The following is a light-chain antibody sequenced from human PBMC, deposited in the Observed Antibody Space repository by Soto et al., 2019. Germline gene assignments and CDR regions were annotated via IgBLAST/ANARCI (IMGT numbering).Light chain of an antibody. CDR2: LGS. CDR1: QSLQHSNGYNY. CDR3: MQALQTPRT. V-gene: IGKV2-28*01. Sequence: DIVITQSPLSLPVTPGEPATISCRSSQSLQHSNGYNYLDWYLQKPGQSPQLLIYLGSNRASGVPDRFSGSGSGTDFTLKISRVEADDVGVYYCMQALQTPRTFGQGTKVEI. J-gene: IGKJ1*01.